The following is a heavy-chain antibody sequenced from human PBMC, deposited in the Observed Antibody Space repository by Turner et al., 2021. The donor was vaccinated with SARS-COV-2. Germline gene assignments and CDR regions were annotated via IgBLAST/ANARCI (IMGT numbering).Heavy chain of an antibody. CDR1: GFTFSRYS. CDR3: ASTSVVNYGMDV. V-gene: IGHV3-48*01. D-gene: IGHD2-15*01. Sequence: EVQLVESGGGLVQPGGSMRSSCAASGFTFSRYSMNWVRQAPGKGLEWVSYISSSSSTIYYADSVKGRFTISRDNAKNSLYLQMNSLRAEDTAVYYCASTSVVNYGMDVWGQGTTVTVSS. CDR2: ISSSSSTI. J-gene: IGHJ6*02.